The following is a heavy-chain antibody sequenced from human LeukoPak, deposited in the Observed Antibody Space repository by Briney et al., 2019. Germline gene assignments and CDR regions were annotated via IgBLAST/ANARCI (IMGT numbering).Heavy chain of an antibody. CDR2: ISTTSSYI. J-gene: IGHJ3*02. CDR3: ASSRDGYKGRVPDI. CDR1: GFTFSDYG. D-gene: IGHD5-24*01. V-gene: IGHV3-21*01. Sequence: GGSLRLSCAASGFTFSDYGMSWVRQAPGKGLEWVSSISTTSSYIYYADSMKGRFTISRGNAKNSLYLQMNSLRAEDTAVYYCASSRDGYKGRVPDIWGQGTMVTVSS.